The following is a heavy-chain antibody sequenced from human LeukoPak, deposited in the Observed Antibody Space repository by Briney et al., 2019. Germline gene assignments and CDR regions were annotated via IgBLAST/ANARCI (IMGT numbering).Heavy chain of an antibody. CDR3: ARGQAGPVDY. CDR1: GGSISSSSYY. J-gene: IGHJ4*02. V-gene: IGHV4-39*07. Sequence: PSETLSLTCTVSGGSISSSSYYWGWIRQPPGKGLEWIGSIHYSGSTNYNPSLKSRVTISVDTSKNQFSLKLSSVTAADTAVYYCARGQAGPVDYWGQGTLVTVSS. CDR2: IHYSGST. D-gene: IGHD6-13*01.